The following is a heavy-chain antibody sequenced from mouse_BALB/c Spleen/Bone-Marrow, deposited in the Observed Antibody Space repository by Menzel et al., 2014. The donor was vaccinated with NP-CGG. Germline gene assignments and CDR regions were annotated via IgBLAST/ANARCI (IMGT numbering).Heavy chain of an antibody. J-gene: IGHJ2*01. V-gene: IGHV1S81*02. CDR3: TRWYYGNYFDY. Sequence: QVQLKQSGAELVKPGASVKLSCKASGYTFTSYYMYWVKQRPGQGLEWIGEINPSNGGTNFNEKFKGKATLTVDKSSSTAYMQLSSLTSEDSAVYYCTRWYYGNYFDYWGQGTTLTVSS. CDR1: GYTFTSYY. D-gene: IGHD2-1*01. CDR2: INPSNGGT.